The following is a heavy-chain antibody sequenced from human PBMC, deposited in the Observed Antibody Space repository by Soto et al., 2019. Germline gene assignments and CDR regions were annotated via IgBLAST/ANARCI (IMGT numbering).Heavy chain of an antibody. D-gene: IGHD6-13*01. CDR3: ARVRFEQQMSHFDY. V-gene: IGHV3-64D*06. CDR1: GFSFSNYA. CDR2: IGANAGVT. Sequence: GGSLRLSCSASGFSFSNYALYWVRQAPGNGLHFVSAIGANAGVTYYADSVKDRFTISRDNSKNTLYLQMIGLRAEDTAVYYCARVRFEQQMSHFDYWGQGILVTVSS. J-gene: IGHJ4*02.